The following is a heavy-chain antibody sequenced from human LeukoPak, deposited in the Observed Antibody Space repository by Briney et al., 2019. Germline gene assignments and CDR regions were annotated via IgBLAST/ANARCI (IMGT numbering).Heavy chain of an antibody. V-gene: IGHV3-15*01. CDR1: GFIFNNAW. J-gene: IGHJ4*02. CDR3: TTHRDYSSGFNFDY. D-gene: IGHD6-19*01. CDR2: SKSKIDGGTA. Sequence: GGSLRLSCATSGFIFNNAWMSWVRQAPGKGLEWVGHSKSKIDGGTAGYAAPVNGRFIISRDDSKNTLYLQINSLKTEDTAVYYCTTHRDYSSGFNFDYWGQGTLVTVSS.